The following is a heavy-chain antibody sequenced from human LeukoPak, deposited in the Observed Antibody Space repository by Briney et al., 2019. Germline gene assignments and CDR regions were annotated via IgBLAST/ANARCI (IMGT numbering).Heavy chain of an antibody. CDR1: GGSISSYY. CDR3: ARVRGYYYGSGSYYNNLYFEY. J-gene: IGHJ4*02. Sequence: PSETLFLTCTVSGGSISSYYWSRIRQPPGKGLEWIGYIYYSGSTNYNPSLKSRVTISVDTSKNQFSLKLSSVTAADTAVYYCARVRGYYYGSGSYYNNLYFEYWGQGILVTVSS. V-gene: IGHV4-59*01. CDR2: IYYSGST. D-gene: IGHD3-10*01.